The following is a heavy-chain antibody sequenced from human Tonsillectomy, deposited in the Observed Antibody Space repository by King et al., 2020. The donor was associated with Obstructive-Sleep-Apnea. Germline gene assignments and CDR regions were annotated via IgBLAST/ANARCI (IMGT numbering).Heavy chain of an antibody. CDR2: IKQDGSEK. CDR1: GFTFSSYW. D-gene: IGHD3-10*01. Sequence: QLVQSGGGLVQPGGSLRLSCAASGFTFSSYWMSWVRQAPGKGLEWVANIKQDGSEKYYVDSVKGRFTISRDNAKNSLYLQMNSLRAEDTAVYYSARDRAVLLWFGELTDWFDPWGQGTLVTVSS. V-gene: IGHV3-7*01. CDR3: ARDRAVLLWFGELTDWFDP. J-gene: IGHJ5*02.